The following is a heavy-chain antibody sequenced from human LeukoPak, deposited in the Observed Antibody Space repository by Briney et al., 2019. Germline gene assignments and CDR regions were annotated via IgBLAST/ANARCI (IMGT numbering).Heavy chain of an antibody. V-gene: IGHV5-51*01. D-gene: IGHD3-22*01. CDR2: IYPGDSDT. CDR1: GYSFTSYW. Sequence: GESLQISCKGSGYSFTSYWIGWVRQMPGKGLEWMGIIYPGDSDTRYSPSFQGQVTISADKSISTAYLQWSSLKASDTAMYYCARRSYYDSSGYYHSVFYYFDYWGQGTLVTVSS. CDR3: ARRSYYDSSGYYHSVFYYFDY. J-gene: IGHJ4*02.